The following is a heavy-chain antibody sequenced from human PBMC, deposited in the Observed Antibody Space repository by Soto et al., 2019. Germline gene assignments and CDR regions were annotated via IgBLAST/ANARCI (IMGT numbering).Heavy chain of an antibody. Sequence: PGGSLRLSCAASGFTFSSYGMNWVRQAPGKGLEWVSSISSSSSYIYYADPVKGRFTISRDNAKNSLYLQMNSLRAEDTAVYYCARGMGGSWYVDYWGQGTLVTVSS. J-gene: IGHJ4*02. CDR2: ISSSSSYI. D-gene: IGHD6-13*01. CDR1: GFTFSSYG. CDR3: ARGMGGSWYVDY. V-gene: IGHV3-21*01.